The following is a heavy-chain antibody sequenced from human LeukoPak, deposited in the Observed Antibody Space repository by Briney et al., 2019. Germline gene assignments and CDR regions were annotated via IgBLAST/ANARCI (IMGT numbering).Heavy chain of an antibody. CDR3: AKRGVVIRAILAGFHKEAYYFDS. J-gene: IGHJ4*02. CDR1: GITLSNYG. V-gene: IGHV3-23*01. CDR2: ISDSGGST. D-gene: IGHD2-21*01. Sequence: GGSLRLSCAVSGITLSNYGMSWVRQAPGKGLEWVAGISDSGGSTNYADSVKGRFTISRDSPKNTLYLQMTSLRAEDTAVYFCAKRGVVIRAILAGFHKEAYYFDSWGQGALVTVSS.